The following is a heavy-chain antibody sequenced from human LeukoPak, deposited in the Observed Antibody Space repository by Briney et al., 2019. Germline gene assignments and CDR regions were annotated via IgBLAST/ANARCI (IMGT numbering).Heavy chain of an antibody. D-gene: IGHD3/OR15-3a*01. CDR2: IRYDGSQK. J-gene: IGHJ4*02. V-gene: IGHV3-30*02. CDR1: GFTFSSYG. CDR3: AKGLAYSFDY. Sequence: GGSLRLSCGASGFTFSSYGMHWVRQAPGKGLEWVAFIRYDGSQKYCADSVKGRFTISRDNSKNTLHLQMNSLRAEDTAVYYCAKGLAYSFDYWGQGTLVTVSS.